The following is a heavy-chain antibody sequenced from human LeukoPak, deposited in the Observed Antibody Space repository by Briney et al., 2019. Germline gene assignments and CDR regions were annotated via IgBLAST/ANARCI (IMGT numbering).Heavy chain of an antibody. J-gene: IGHJ4*02. CDR2: LSPKSGDT. V-gene: IGHV1-2*02. CDR1: GYTFSGYY. CDR3: ARDTYGGSYFPLPY. Sequence: ASVKVSCKASGYTFSGYYMHWVRQAPGQGLEWMGWLSPKSGDTKYAQKVQGRFTLTRDFSLSMAYMELSRLTSDDTAVYYCARDTYGGSYFPLPYWGQRALVTVSS. D-gene: IGHD1-26*01.